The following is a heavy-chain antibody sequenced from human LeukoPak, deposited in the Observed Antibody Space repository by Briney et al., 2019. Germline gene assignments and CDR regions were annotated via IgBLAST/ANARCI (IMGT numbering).Heavy chain of an antibody. J-gene: IGHJ3*02. CDR1: GFTFSSYS. CDR2: ISSSSSTI. D-gene: IGHD3-10*01. CDR3: ARESGENAFDI. Sequence: GGSLRLSCAASGFTFSSYSMNWVRQAPGKGLEWVSYISSSSSTIYYADSVKGRFTISRDNSKNTLYLQMNSLRAEDTAVYYCARESGENAFDIWGQGTMVTVSS. V-gene: IGHV3-48*01.